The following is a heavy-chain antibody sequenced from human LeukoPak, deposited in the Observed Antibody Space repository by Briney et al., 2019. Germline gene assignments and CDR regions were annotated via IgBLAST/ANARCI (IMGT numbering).Heavy chain of an antibody. Sequence: GGSLRLSCAASGFTFSSYDMHWVRQATGKGLEWVSAIGTAGDTYYPGSVKGRFTISRENAKNSLYLQMNSLRAGDTAVYYCARGPTYYYDSSGSKDAFDIWGQGTMVTVSS. CDR2: IGTAGDT. CDR1: GFTFSSYD. V-gene: IGHV3-13*01. CDR3: ARGPTYYYDSSGSKDAFDI. D-gene: IGHD3-22*01. J-gene: IGHJ3*02.